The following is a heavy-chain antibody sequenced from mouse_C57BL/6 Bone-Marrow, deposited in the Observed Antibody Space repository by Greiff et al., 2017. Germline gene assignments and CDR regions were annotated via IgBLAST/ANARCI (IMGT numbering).Heavy chain of an antibody. V-gene: IGHV5-6*01. J-gene: IGHJ3*01. CDR1: GFTFSSYG. CDR3: ARHPRTGFAY. CDR2: ISSGGSYT. Sequence: EVHLVESGGGLVKPGGSLKLSCAASGFTFSSYGMSWVRQTPDKRLEWVATISSGGSYTYYPDSVKGRFTISRDNAKNTLYLQMSSLKSEDTAMYYCARHPRTGFAYWGQGTLVTVSA. D-gene: IGHD2-10*02.